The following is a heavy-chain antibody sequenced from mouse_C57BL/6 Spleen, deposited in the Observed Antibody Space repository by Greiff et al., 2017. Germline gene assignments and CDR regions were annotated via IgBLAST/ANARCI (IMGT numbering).Heavy chain of an antibody. CDR3: ARKGYYGSSYYAMDY. CDR1: GFTFSSYG. D-gene: IGHD1-1*01. V-gene: IGHV5-6*01. CDR2: ISSGGSYT. Sequence: EVKVVESGGDLVKPGGSLKLSCAASGFTFSSYGMSWVRQTPDKRLEWVATISSGGSYTYYPDSVKGRFTISRDNAKNTLYLQMSSLKSEDTAMYYCARKGYYGSSYYAMDYWGQGTSVTVSS. J-gene: IGHJ4*01.